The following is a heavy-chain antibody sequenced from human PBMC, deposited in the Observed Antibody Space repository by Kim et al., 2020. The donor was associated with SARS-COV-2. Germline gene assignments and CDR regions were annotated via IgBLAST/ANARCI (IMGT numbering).Heavy chain of an antibody. CDR2: INSDGSST. CDR3: AREVGAYYDILTGYYDY. Sequence: GGSLRLSCAASGFTFSSYWMHWVRQAPGKGLVWVSRINSDGSSTSYADSVKGRFTISRDNAKNTLYLQMNSLRAEDTAVYYCAREVGAYYDILTGYYDYWGQGTLVTVSS. D-gene: IGHD3-9*01. CDR1: GFTFSSYW. V-gene: IGHV3-74*01. J-gene: IGHJ4*02.